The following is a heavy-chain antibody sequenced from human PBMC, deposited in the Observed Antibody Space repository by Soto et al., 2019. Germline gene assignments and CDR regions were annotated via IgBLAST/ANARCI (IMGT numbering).Heavy chain of an antibody. D-gene: IGHD7-27*01. CDR1: GYTFTSHY. CDR2: INANSGTT. V-gene: IGHV1-46*03. J-gene: IGHJ4*02. CDR3: ARDMHVGPINWARDY. Sequence: QVQLVQSGAEVKKPGAAVKVSCKASGYTFTSHYLHWVRQAPGQGLEWMGLINANSGTTSHAQKCQGRLTMTTDTSTSTVYMELSSLTFEDTSVYYCARDMHVGPINWARDYWGQGTLVTVSS.